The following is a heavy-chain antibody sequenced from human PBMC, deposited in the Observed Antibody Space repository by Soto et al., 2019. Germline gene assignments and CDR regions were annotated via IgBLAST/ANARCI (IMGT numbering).Heavy chain of an antibody. CDR2: IYYSGST. V-gene: IGHV4-31*03. Sequence: QLQLQESGPGLVKPSQTLSLACTVSGGSFSSGGYYWSWIRQRPGKGLEWIGYIYYSGSTYYNPSLKSRFTISLDTSKNQFPLKLSSVTAADTAVYYCARATSFSGHHGYWGQGTLVTVSS. CDR3: ARATSFSGHHGY. D-gene: IGHD2-8*02. J-gene: IGHJ4*02. CDR1: GGSFSSGGYY.